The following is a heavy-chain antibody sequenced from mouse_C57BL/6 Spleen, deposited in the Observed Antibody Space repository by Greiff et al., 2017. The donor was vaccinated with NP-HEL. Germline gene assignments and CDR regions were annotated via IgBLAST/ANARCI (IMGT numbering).Heavy chain of an antibody. D-gene: IGHD1-1*01. V-gene: IGHV1-39*01. J-gene: IGHJ4*01. Sequence: VQLKESGPELVKPGASVKISCKASGYSFTDYNMNWVKQSNGKSLEWIGVINPNYGTTSYNQKFKGKATLTVDQSSSTAYMQLNSLTSEDSAVYYCARSGGSSPHAMDYWGQGTSVTVSS. CDR2: INPNYGTT. CDR3: ARSGGSSPHAMDY. CDR1: GYSFTDYN.